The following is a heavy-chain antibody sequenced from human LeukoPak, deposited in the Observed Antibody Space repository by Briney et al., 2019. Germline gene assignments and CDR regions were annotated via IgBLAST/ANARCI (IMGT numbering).Heavy chain of an antibody. CDR1: GFTFSSYG. V-gene: IGHV3-30*03. CDR3: ARHKIDYPFDY. D-gene: IGHD4-11*01. J-gene: IGHJ4*02. Sequence: GRSLRLSCAASGFTFSSYGMHWVRQAPGKGLEWVAVISYDGSNKYYADSVKGRFTISRDNSKNTLYLQMNSLRAEDTAVYYCARHKIDYPFDYWGQGTVVTVSS. CDR2: ISYDGSNK.